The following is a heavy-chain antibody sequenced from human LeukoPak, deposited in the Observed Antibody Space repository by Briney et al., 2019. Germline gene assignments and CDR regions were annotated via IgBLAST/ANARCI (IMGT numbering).Heavy chain of an antibody. CDR2: INPNRGGT. CDR1: GYTFTGHY. V-gene: IGHV1-2*06. D-gene: IGHD3-10*01. CDR3: ARDRGEHYYGSGPDY. Sequence: ASVKVSCKASGYTFTGHYMHWVRQAPGQGLEWMGRINPNRGGTNYAQKFQGRVTMTRDTSISTAYMELRSLRSDDTAVYYCARDRGEHYYGSGPDYWGQGTLVTVSS. J-gene: IGHJ4*02.